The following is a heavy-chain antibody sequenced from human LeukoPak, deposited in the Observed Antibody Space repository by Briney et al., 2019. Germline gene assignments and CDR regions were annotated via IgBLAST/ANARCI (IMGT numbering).Heavy chain of an antibody. D-gene: IGHD6-13*01. CDR2: ISYSGST. V-gene: IGHV4-59*01. Sequence: SETLSLTCTVSGGSFSGYYWSWIRQPPGKGLEWIGYISYSGSTHYNPSLESRVTLSVDTSRNQLSLRLGSVTAADTAVYYCARGIAAAGPFDYWGQGTLVTVSS. CDR1: GGSFSGYY. J-gene: IGHJ4*02. CDR3: ARGIAAAGPFDY.